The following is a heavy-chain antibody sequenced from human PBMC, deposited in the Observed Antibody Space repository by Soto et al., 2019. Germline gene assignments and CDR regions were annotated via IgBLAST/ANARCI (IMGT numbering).Heavy chain of an antibody. V-gene: IGHV4-30-4*02. D-gene: IGHD4-17*01. J-gene: IGHJ4*02. CDR3: ARVVGYGEYLDY. CDR1: ASSIRGGYDC. Sequence: SDTVSLTCTPSASSIRGGYDCWRWLRQPPGKGLEWIGYIYYSGSTYYNPSLKSRVTISVDTSKNQFSLKLSSVTAADTAVYYCARVVGYGEYLDYWGQGTRVTVSS. CDR2: IYYSGST.